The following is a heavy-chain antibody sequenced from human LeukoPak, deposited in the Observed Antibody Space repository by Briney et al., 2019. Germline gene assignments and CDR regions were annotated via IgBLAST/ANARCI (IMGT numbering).Heavy chain of an antibody. Sequence: GGSLRLSCAASGFTFSSFAMSWVRRAPGKGLEWVASVSGGGRSKYYIDAVKGRFTVSRDNSKNTVYLQMSSLRTVDTAIYYCARVRFGTEWYSSDAFAFWGQGTMVTVAS. CDR2: VSGGGRSK. D-gene: IGHD3-3*01. CDR3: ARVRFGTEWYSSDAFAF. V-gene: IGHV3-23*01. J-gene: IGHJ3*01. CDR1: GFTFSSFA.